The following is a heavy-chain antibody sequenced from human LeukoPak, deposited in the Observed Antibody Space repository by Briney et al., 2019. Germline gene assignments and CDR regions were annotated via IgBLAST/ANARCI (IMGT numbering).Heavy chain of an antibody. J-gene: IGHJ4*02. V-gene: IGHV4-4*07. Sequence: PSETLSLTCTVSGGSISSYYRSWIRQPAGKRLEWIGRISSSGSTNYNPSLKSRVTMSVDSSKNQFSLILISVTAADTAVYYCARDLDWNYADYWGQGTLVTVSS. D-gene: IGHD1-7*01. CDR3: ARDLDWNYADY. CDR1: GGSISSYY. CDR2: ISSSGST.